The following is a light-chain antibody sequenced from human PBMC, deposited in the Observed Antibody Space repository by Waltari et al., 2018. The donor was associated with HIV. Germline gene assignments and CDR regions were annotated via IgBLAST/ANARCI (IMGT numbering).Light chain of an antibody. J-gene: IGLJ2*01. CDR1: SSTIGNND. Sequence: QSVLTQPPSVSEAPRQRVTISCSGSSSTIGNNDVNWYQQLPGKAPKLLIYYGDLLPSGVSDRFSGSKSGTSASLAISGLQSEDEADYYCAAWDDSLNGVVFGGGTKLTVL. CDR2: YGD. V-gene: IGLV1-36*01. CDR3: AAWDDSLNGVV.